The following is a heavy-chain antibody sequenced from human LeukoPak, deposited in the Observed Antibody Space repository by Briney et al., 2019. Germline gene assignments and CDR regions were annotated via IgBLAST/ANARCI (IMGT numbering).Heavy chain of an antibody. J-gene: IGHJ3*02. V-gene: IGHV4-4*07. D-gene: IGHD6-13*01. CDR1: GGSISSYY. CDR3: ARGRSSRTDAFDI. CDR2: IYTSGST. Sequence: RSEPLSLTCTVSGGSISSYYESWIRQPGGKGLECIGRIYTSGSTNYNPSLKGRVTMSVDTSKNQLSLKMSSVTAADTAVYYCARGRSSRTDAFDIWGQGTMVTVSS.